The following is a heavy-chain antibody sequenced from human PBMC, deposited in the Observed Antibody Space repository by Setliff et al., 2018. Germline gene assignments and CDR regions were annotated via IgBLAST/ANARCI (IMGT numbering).Heavy chain of an antibody. Sequence: SETLSLTCAVHGGPFSGYYWSWLRQPPGKGLEWIGEINHSGSTNYNPSLKSRVTISVDTSKNQFSLKLSSVTAADTAVYYCARGWGSGWSKEGAFDIWGQGTMVTVSS. CDR3: ARGWGSGWSKEGAFDI. D-gene: IGHD6-19*01. CDR1: GGPFSGYY. CDR2: INHSGST. J-gene: IGHJ3*02. V-gene: IGHV4-34*01.